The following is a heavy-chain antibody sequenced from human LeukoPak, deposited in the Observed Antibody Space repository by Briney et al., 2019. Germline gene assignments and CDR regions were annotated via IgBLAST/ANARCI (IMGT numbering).Heavy chain of an antibody. CDR2: ISGSGGST. D-gene: IGHD1-1*01. J-gene: IGHJ6*03. V-gene: IGHV3-23*01. Sequence: SGGSLRLSCAASGFTFSSYAMSWVRQAPGKGLEWVSAISGSGGSTYYADSVKGRFTISRDNSKNALYLQMNSLRAEDTAVYYCAKIANWNSSPYYYMYVWGKGTTVTVSS. CDR1: GFTFSSYA. CDR3: AKIANWNSSPYYYMYV.